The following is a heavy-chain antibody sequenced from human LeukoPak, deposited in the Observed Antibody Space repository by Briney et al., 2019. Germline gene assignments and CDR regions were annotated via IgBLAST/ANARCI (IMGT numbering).Heavy chain of an antibody. CDR3: ARDSRYSSGRFDY. J-gene: IGHJ4*02. CDR1: GFTFSSYG. D-gene: IGHD6-19*01. V-gene: IGHV3-30*19. Sequence: GGSLRLSCAASGFTFSSYGMHWVRQAPGKGLEWVAVISYDGSNKYYADSVKGRFTISRDNSKNTLYLQMNSLRAEDTAVYYCARDSRYSSGRFDYWGQGTLVTVSS. CDR2: ISYDGSNK.